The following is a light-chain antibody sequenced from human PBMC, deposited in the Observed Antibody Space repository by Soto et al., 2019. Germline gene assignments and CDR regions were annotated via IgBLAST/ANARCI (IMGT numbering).Light chain of an antibody. Sequence: DIQMTQSPSSLSASVGDRVIITCRASQGIDNYLAWYQQRPGKVPKLLIYAASTLQSGVPSRFSGSGSGTECILTISSLQPEDVASYYCQKYGGVPLTCGGGTRVEVK. V-gene: IGKV1-27*01. J-gene: IGKJ4*01. CDR2: AAS. CDR1: QGIDNY. CDR3: QKYGGVPLT.